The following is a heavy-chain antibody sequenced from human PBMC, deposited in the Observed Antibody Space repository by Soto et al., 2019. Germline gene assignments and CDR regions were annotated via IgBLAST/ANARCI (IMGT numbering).Heavy chain of an antibody. D-gene: IGHD3-3*01. CDR3: ARDNKADYYDFWSGYERDNWFDP. CDR1: GYSISSGYY. Sequence: LSLTCAVSGYSISSGYYWGWIRQPPGKGLECIGSIYHSGSTYYNPSLKSRVTISVDTSKNQFSLKLSSVTAADTAVYYCARDNKADYYDFWSGYERDNWFDPWGQGXLVTVYS. V-gene: IGHV4-38-2*02. J-gene: IGHJ5*02. CDR2: IYHSGST.